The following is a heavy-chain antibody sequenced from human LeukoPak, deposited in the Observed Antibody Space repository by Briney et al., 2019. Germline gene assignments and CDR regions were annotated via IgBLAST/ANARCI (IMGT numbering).Heavy chain of an antibody. D-gene: IGHD6-19*01. CDR3: AKGAVYSSGWYGLGYYYYYYYMDV. J-gene: IGHJ6*03. CDR1: GFTFSSYG. V-gene: IGHV3-23*01. CDR2: ISGSGGST. Sequence: GGSLRLSCAASGFTFSSYGMSWVRQAPGKGLEWVSAISGSGGSTYYADSVKGRFTISRDNSKNTLYLQMNSLRAEDTAVYYCAKGAVYSSGWYGLGYYYYYYYMDVWGKGTTVTISS.